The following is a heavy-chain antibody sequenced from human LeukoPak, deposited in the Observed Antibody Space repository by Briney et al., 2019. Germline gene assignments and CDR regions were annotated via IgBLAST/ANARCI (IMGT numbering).Heavy chain of an antibody. CDR1: GFTLSSYG. V-gene: IGHV3-30*18. CDR3: AKDLARSSSLMGLFDY. D-gene: IGHD6-13*01. CDR2: ISYDGSHI. Sequence: GGSLRLSCAASGFTLSSYGMHWVRQAPGKGLEWLAIISYDGSHIYYADSVKGRSTISRDNSKNTLYLQMNSLRAEDTAVYYCAKDLARSSSLMGLFDYWGQGTLVTVSS. J-gene: IGHJ4*02.